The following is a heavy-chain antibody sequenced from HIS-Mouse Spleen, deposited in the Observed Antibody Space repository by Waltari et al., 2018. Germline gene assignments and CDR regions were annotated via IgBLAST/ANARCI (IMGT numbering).Heavy chain of an antibody. CDR1: GGSICSSSYY. V-gene: IGHV4-39*07. CDR2: INYSRRT. J-gene: IGHJ2*01. Sequence: QLQLQESGPGLVKPSETLSLTCTVSGGSICSSSYYWGWIRQPPGQGVEWFGSINYSRRTHLNPSPKRRVTISVDTHKSQSSVELGPVTAADSAAYCWARVIPYSSSWYDLYFDLWGRGTRVTFSS. D-gene: IGHD6-13*01. CDR3: ARVIPYSSSWYDLYFDL.